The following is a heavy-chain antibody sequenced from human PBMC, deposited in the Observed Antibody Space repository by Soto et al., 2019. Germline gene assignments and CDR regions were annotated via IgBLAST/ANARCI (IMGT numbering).Heavy chain of an antibody. Sequence: QLQLQESGPGLVKPSETLSLTCTVSGGSISSSSYYWGWIRQPPGKGLEWIGSIYYSGSTYYNPSLKSRVTISVDTSKTQFALKLSSVTAADTAVYYCAGRGVVTMVRGVITPLNYYYYGMDVWGQGTTVTVSS. CDR3: AGRGVVTMVRGVITPLNYYYYGMDV. V-gene: IGHV4-39*01. J-gene: IGHJ6*02. D-gene: IGHD3-10*01. CDR1: GGSISSSSYY. CDR2: IYYSGST.